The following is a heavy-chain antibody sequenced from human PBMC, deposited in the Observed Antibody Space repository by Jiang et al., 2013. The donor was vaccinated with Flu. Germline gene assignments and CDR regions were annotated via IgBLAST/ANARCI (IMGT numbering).Heavy chain of an antibody. CDR3: ATDGFLPYSSSPHYYYYGMDV. D-gene: IGHD6-6*01. CDR2: FDPEDGET. J-gene: IGHJ6*02. Sequence: GAEVKKPGASVKVSCKVSGYTLTELSMHWVRQAPGKGLEWMGGFDPEDGETIYAQKFQGRVTMTEDTSTDTAYMELSSLRSEDTAVYYCATDGFLPYSSSPHYYYYGMDVWGQGTTVTVSS. V-gene: IGHV1-24*01. CDR1: GYTLTELS.